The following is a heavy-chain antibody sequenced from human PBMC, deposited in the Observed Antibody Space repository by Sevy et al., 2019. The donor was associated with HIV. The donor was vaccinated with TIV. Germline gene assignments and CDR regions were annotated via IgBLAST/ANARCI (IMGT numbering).Heavy chain of an antibody. V-gene: IGHV1-18*01. CDR1: GYTSTSYG. J-gene: IGHJ4*02. Sequence: ASVKVSCKASGYTSTSYGISWVRQAPGEGLEWMGWISTYNGNTNYAQKLQGRVTMTTDTSTSAAYMELRSLRSDDTAVYYCARRYSSSTGKTFDYWGQGTLVTVSS. CDR2: ISTYNGNT. D-gene: IGHD6-6*01. CDR3: ARRYSSSTGKTFDY.